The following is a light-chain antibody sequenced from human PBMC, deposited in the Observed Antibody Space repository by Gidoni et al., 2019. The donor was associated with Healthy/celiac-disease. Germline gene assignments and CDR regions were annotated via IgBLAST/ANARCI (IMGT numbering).Light chain of an antibody. J-gene: IGKJ2*01. CDR3: QQYDNLPYT. Sequence: DIQMTQSPSSLSASVGDRVTITCQASQDISNYLNWYQQKPGKAPKLLIYDASNLETGVPSRFSGSGSGTDFTFTISSLQPEDIETYYCQQYDNLPYTFGQGTKLRSN. CDR2: DAS. V-gene: IGKV1-33*01. CDR1: QDISNY.